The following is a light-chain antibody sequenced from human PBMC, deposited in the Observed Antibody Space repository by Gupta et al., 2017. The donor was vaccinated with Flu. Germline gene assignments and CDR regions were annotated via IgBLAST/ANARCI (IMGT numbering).Light chain of an antibody. CDR3: QQEGCSPRT. Sequence: GTLYLSPGERATLSCRASESVINRYIAWYQQKPGQAPRLLIYGASSRATGISDRFSGSGSGTEFTLTIRRREPEEFAVYTCQQEGCSPRTCGQGNKVEIK. CDR1: ESVINRY. J-gene: IGKJ1*01. CDR2: GAS. V-gene: IGKV3-20*01.